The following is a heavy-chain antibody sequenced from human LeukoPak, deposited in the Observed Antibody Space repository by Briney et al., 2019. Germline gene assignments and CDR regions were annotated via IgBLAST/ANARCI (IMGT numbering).Heavy chain of an antibody. CDR3: ARLDSGDYFFDY. Sequence: SETLSLTCTVSGGSISSGSYYWGWIRQPPGKGLEWLGTVFYSGTTYYNPSLKSRVTISVDTSRNQFSLGLRSVTAADTAVYYCARLDSGDYFFDYWGQGTLVTVSS. CDR2: VFYSGTT. D-gene: IGHD4-17*01. V-gene: IGHV4-39*01. J-gene: IGHJ4*02. CDR1: GGSISSGSYY.